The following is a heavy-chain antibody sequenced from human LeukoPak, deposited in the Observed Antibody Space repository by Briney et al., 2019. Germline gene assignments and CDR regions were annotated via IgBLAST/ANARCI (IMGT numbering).Heavy chain of an antibody. CDR2: ISAYNGNT. V-gene: IGHV1-18*01. CDR3: AGDHVAAPPNWFDP. Sequence: ASVKVSCKASGYTFTSYGISWVRQAPGQGLEWMGWISAYNGNTNYAQKLQGRVTMTTDTSTSTAYMELRSLRSDDTAVYYCAGDHVAAPPNWFDPWGQGTLVTVSS. J-gene: IGHJ5*02. CDR1: GYTFTSYG. D-gene: IGHD6-13*01.